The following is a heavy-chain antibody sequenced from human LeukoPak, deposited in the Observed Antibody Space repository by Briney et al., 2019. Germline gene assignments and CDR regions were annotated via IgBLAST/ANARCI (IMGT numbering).Heavy chain of an antibody. V-gene: IGHV3-7*01. J-gene: IGHJ4*02. Sequence: PGGSLGLSCAASGFSIGTYWMTWARQAPGKGLEWVANINQDGSGKSYVDSVKGRFTISRDNAKNSLYLQMNGLRAEDTAVYYCARDPFDYWGQGTLVTVSS. CDR1: GFSIGTYW. CDR2: INQDGSGK. CDR3: ARDPFDY.